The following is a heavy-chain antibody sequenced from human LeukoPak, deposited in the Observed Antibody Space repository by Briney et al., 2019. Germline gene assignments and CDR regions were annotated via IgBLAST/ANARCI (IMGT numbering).Heavy chain of an antibody. J-gene: IGHJ4*02. V-gene: IGHV4-59*01. CDR2: IYHSGTS. D-gene: IGHD3-10*01. Sequence: SETLSLTCTVASSSISTYYWRWIRQPPGKGLEWIGIIYHSGTSNYNPSLKSRVTIAVDTSKHQFSLIRTSVTSADTAVYYCAKAAKYYCGSDTYYYFDYWGQRILVRVSS. CDR3: AKAAKYYCGSDTYYYFDY. CDR1: SSSISTYY.